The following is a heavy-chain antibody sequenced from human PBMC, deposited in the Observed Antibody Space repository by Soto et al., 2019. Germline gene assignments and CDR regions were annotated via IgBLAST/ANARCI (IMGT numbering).Heavy chain of an antibody. CDR3: ANPLGSGSNYYFDY. D-gene: IGHD3-10*01. CDR2: ISGSGGST. CDR1: GFTFSSYA. Sequence: GGSLRLSCAASGFTFSSYAMSWVRQAPGKGLEWVSAISGSGGSTYYADSVKGRFTISRDNSKNTLYLQMNSLRAEDTAVYYCANPLGSGSNYYFDYWGQGTLVTVSS. V-gene: IGHV3-23*01. J-gene: IGHJ4*02.